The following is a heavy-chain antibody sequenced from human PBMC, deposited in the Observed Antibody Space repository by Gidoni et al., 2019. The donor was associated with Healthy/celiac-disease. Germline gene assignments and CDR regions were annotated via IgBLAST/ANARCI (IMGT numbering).Heavy chain of an antibody. CDR3: GTSYGYEWGAFDI. V-gene: IGHV3-23*01. D-gene: IGHD5-18*01. CDR1: GFTFSSYA. CDR2: ISGSGGST. Sequence: EVQLLESGGGLVQPGGSLRLSCAASGFTFSSYAMSWVRQAPGKGLEWVSAISGSGGSTYYADSVKGRFTISRDNSKNTLYLQMNSLRAEDTAVYYCGTSYGYEWGAFDIWGQGTMVTVSS. J-gene: IGHJ3*02.